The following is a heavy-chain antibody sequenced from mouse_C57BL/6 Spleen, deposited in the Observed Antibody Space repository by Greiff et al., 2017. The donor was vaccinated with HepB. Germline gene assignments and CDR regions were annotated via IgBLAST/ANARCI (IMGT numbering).Heavy chain of an antibody. CDR2: ISSGSSTI. V-gene: IGHV5-17*01. CDR1: GFTFSDYG. J-gene: IGHJ3*01. D-gene: IGHD4-1*01. CDR3: ARKELGLGFAY. Sequence: EVKLMESGGGLVKPGGSLKLSCAASGFTFSDYGMHWVRQAPEKGLEWVAYISSGSSTIYYADTVKGRFTISRDNAKNTLFLQMTSLRSEDTAMYYCARKELGLGFAYWGQGTLVTVSA.